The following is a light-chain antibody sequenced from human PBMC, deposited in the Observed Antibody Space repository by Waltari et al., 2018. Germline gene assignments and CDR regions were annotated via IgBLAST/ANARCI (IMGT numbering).Light chain of an antibody. CDR3: SSYTSSSTLV. CDR2: EVS. J-gene: IGLJ2*01. V-gene: IGLV2-14*01. CDR1: SSEVGGYNY. Sequence: QSALTQPASVSGSPGQSMTLSCTGTSSEVGGYNYVSWYQQNPGKAPKLMIYEVSNRPSGVSNRFSGSKSGNTASLTISGLQAEDEADYYCSSYTSSSTLVFGGGTKLTVL.